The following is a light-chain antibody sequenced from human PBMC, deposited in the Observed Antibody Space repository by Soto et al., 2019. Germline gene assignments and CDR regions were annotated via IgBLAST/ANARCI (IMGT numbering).Light chain of an antibody. V-gene: IGKV1-5*01. CDR2: DAS. J-gene: IGKJ1*01. Sequence: DIQMTQSPSSLSASVGDRVTITCRASQSITTYLNWYRQKPGKAPKLLIYDASSLESGVPSRFSGSGSGTEFTLTISSLQPDDFATYYCQQYNSYPETFGQGTKVDIK. CDR1: QSITTY. CDR3: QQYNSYPET.